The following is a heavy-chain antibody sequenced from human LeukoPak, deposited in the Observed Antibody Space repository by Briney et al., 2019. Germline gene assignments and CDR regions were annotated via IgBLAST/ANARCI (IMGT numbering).Heavy chain of an antibody. CDR1: GGFISSYY. Sequence: HPSETLSLTCTVAGGFISSYYWSWIRQPAGKGLEWIGHIYTSESTNYNPYLKSRVTMSVDTSKNQFSLKLTSVTASDTAVYYCARGLYGDSGYWGQGTLVTVSS. CDR3: ARGLYGDSGY. J-gene: IGHJ4*02. CDR2: IYTSEST. D-gene: IGHD4-17*01. V-gene: IGHV4-4*07.